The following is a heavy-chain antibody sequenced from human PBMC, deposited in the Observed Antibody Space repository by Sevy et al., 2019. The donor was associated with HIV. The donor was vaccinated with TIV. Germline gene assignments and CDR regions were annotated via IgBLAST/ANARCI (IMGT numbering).Heavy chain of an antibody. Sequence: GGSLRLSCAASGFTFSSYAMHWVRQAPGKGLEWVAVISYDGSNKYYADSVKGRFTISRDNSKNTLYLQMNSLRAEDTAVYYCARATYYDILTGYYRDIYYYYYYGMDVWGHGTTVTVSS. CDR2: ISYDGSNK. CDR3: ARATYYDILTGYYRDIYYYYYYGMDV. CDR1: GFTFSSYA. J-gene: IGHJ6*02. V-gene: IGHV3-30-3*01. D-gene: IGHD3-9*01.